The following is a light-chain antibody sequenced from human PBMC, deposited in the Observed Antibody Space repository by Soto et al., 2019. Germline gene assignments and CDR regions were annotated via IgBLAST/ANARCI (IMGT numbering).Light chain of an antibody. CDR1: SSDVGSYDL. Sequence: QSVLTQPASVSGSPGQSITISCTGTSSDVGSYDLVSWYQQRPGRAPRLMIFEVAKRPSGISTRFSGSKSGNTASLIISGLQAVDEADYFCCSYTATNTLVFGGGTKLTVL. V-gene: IGLV2-23*02. J-gene: IGLJ2*01. CDR3: CSYTATNTLV. CDR2: EVA.